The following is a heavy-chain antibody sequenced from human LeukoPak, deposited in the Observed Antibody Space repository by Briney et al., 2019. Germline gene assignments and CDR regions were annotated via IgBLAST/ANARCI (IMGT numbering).Heavy chain of an antibody. CDR2: TYYRSNRSKWSS. V-gene: IGHV6-1*01. CDR3: ARDPFPMTTVTTSEY. CDR1: GDSVSADSAT. D-gene: IGHD4-17*01. Sequence: SQTLSLTCAISGDSVSADSATWNWIRQSPWRGLEWLGRTYYRSNRSKWSSDYALSVESRITISPDTSKNEFSLQLNSVTPEDTAVYYCARDPFPMTTVTTSEYWGQGTLVTVSS. J-gene: IGHJ4*02.